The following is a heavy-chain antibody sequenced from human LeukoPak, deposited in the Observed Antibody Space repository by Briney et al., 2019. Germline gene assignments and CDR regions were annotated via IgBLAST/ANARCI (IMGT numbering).Heavy chain of an antibody. Sequence: SETLSLTCTVSGGSISSSSYYWGWIRQPPGKGLEWIGSIYYSGSTYYNPSLKSRVTISVDTSKNQFSLKLSSVTAADTAVYYCARVQDSSSWTFDYWGQGTLVTVSS. J-gene: IGHJ4*02. CDR1: GGSISSSSYY. CDR3: ARVQDSSSWTFDY. V-gene: IGHV4-39*07. D-gene: IGHD6-13*01. CDR2: IYYSGST.